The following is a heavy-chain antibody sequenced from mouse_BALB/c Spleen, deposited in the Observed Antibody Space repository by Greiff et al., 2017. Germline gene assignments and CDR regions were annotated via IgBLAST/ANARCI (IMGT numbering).Heavy chain of an antibody. V-gene: IGHV8-12*01. CDR2: IDWDDDK. J-gene: IGHJ2*01. CDR1: GFSLSTSGMG. CDR3: ARRPLYGSYFDY. Sequence: QVTLKESGPGILQPSQTLSLTCSFSGFSLSTSGMGVSWIRQPSGKGLEWLAHIDWDDDKRYNPSLKSRLTISKDTSRNQVFLKITSVDTADTATYYCARRPLYGSYFDYWGQGATLTVSS. D-gene: IGHD1-1*01.